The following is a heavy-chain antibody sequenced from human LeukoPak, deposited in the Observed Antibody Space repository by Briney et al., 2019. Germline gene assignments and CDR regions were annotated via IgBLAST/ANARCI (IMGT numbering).Heavy chain of an antibody. CDR2: MNPNSGNT. V-gene: IGHV1-8*01. CDR3: ARDPYSSSWYANYGMDV. J-gene: IGHJ6*02. D-gene: IGHD6-13*01. Sequence: ASVKVSCKASGYTFTSYDINWVRQATGQGLEWMGWMNPNSGNTGYAQKFQGRVTMTRNTSISTAYMELSSLRSEDTAVYYCARDPYSSSWYANYGMDVWGQGTTVTVSS. CDR1: GYTFTSYD.